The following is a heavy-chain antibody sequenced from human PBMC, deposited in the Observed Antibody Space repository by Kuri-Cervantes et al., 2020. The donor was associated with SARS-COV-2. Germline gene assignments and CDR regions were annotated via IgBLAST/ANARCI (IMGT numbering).Heavy chain of an antibody. Sequence: GESLKISCAASGFTFSSYSMNWVRQAPGKGLEWVSSISSSSSYIYYADSVKGRFTISRDNAKNSLYLQMNSLRAEDTAVYYCARGDERRTTRTFDYWGQGTLVTVSS. CDR1: GFTFSSYS. CDR2: ISSSSSYI. D-gene: IGHD1-1*01. J-gene: IGHJ4*02. V-gene: IGHV3-21*01. CDR3: ARGDERRTTRTFDY.